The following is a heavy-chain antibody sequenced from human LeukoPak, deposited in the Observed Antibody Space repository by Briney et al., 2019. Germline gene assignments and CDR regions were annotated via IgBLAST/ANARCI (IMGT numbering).Heavy chain of an antibody. D-gene: IGHD6-13*01. V-gene: IGHV3-21*01. CDR3: AKVPISSSRRGGYFDY. CDR2: ISGGSDHI. Sequence: GGSLRLSCAASGFTFSSYSMNWLRQDPGKGLEWVSSISGGSDHILYTDSVKGRFTVSRDNSKNSLYLQMNSLRAEDTAVYYCAKVPISSSRRGGYFDYWGQGTLVTVSS. J-gene: IGHJ4*02. CDR1: GFTFSSYS.